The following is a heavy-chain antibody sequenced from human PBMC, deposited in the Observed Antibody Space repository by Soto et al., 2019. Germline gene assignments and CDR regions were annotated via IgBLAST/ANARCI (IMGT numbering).Heavy chain of an antibody. CDR3: ARDHYGGIVGAADY. CDR2: ISYDGSNK. Sequence: QVQLVESGGGVVQPGRSLRLSCAASGFTFSSYAMHWVRQAPGKGLEWVAVISYDGSNKYYADSVKGRFTISRDNSKNTLYLQMNSLRAEDTAVYYCARDHYGGIVGAADYWGQGTLVTVSS. J-gene: IGHJ4*02. V-gene: IGHV3-30-3*01. D-gene: IGHD1-26*01. CDR1: GFTFSSYA.